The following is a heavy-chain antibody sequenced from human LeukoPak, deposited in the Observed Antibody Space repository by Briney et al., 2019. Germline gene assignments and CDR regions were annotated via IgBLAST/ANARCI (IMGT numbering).Heavy chain of an antibody. CDR2: ISAYNGNT. D-gene: IGHD6-19*01. Sequence: AASVKVSCKASGYTFTSYGISWLRQTPGQGLEWMGWISAYNGNTNYAQKLQGRVTMTTDTSTSTAYMELRSLRSDDTAVYYCARDLWLVGKDAFDIWGQGTMVTVSS. CDR3: ARDLWLVGKDAFDI. J-gene: IGHJ3*02. CDR1: GYTFTSYG. V-gene: IGHV1-18*01.